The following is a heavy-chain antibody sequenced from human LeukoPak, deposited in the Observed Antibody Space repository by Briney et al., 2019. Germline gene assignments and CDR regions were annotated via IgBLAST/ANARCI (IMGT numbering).Heavy chain of an antibody. CDR3: ARGGYCSSTSCRLNWFDP. CDR1: GFTFSSYA. Sequence: GGSLRLSCAASGFTFSSYAMHWVRQAPGKELEWVAVISYDGSNKYYADSVKGRFTISRDNSKNTLYLQMNSLRAEDTAVYYCARGGYCSSTSCRLNWFDPWGQGTLVTVSS. D-gene: IGHD2-2*01. J-gene: IGHJ5*02. V-gene: IGHV3-30*04. CDR2: ISYDGSNK.